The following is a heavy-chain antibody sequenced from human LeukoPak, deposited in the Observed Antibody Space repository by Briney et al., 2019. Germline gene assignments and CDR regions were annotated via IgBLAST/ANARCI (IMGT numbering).Heavy chain of an antibody. Sequence: KAGVSLRLSCAASGFIFSIYGMSWVRQAPGKGLEWVSFISSSSSYTYYADSVKGRFTISRDNSKNTLYLQMNSLRAEDTALYYCAKGGDGSCYYRIDYWGQGTLVTVSS. CDR2: ISSSSSYT. V-gene: IGHV3-21*04. J-gene: IGHJ4*02. D-gene: IGHD2-15*01. CDR3: AKGGDGSCYYRIDY. CDR1: GFIFSIYG.